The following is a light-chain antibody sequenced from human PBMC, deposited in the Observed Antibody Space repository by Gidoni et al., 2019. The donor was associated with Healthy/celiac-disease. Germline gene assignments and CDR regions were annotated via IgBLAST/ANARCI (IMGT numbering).Light chain of an antibody. CDR2: GAS. CDR1: QSVSSSY. Sequence: EIVLTQSPDTLSLSPGERATPSCRASQSVSSSYLAWYQQKPGQAPRLLIYGASSRATGIPDRFSGSGSGTDFTLTISRLDPEDFAVYYCQQYGNSPFGGGTKVEIK. V-gene: IGKV3-20*01. J-gene: IGKJ4*01. CDR3: QQYGNSP.